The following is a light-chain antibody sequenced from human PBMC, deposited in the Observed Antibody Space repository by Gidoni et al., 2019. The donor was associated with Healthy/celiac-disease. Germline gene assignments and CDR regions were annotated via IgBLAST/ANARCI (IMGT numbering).Light chain of an antibody. Sequence: ETVLTQSPGTLSLSTGERATLSCRASQSVSSSYLAWYQQKPGQAPRLLIYGASSMATGIPDRFSGSGSGTDFTLTISRLEPEDFAVYYCQQYGSSPRTFGQGTKVEIK. CDR2: GAS. V-gene: IGKV3-20*01. J-gene: IGKJ1*01. CDR1: QSVSSSY. CDR3: QQYGSSPRT.